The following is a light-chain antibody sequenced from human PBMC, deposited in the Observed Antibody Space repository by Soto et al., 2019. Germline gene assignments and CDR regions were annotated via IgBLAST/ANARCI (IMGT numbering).Light chain of an antibody. CDR3: SSHTTSSIWV. J-gene: IGLJ3*02. V-gene: IGLV2-14*03. Sequence: QSVLTQPASVSGSPGQSITISCTGTSSDVGDYNFVSWYQQHPGKAPKLMMYEVSHRPSGVSNRFSGSKSGNTASLTISGLLAEDGAHYYCSSHTTSSIWVFGGGTKVTVL. CDR1: SSDVGDYNF. CDR2: EVS.